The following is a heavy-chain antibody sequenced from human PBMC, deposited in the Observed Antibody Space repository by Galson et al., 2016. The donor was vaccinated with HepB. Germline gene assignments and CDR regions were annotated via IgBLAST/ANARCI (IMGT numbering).Heavy chain of an antibody. J-gene: IGHJ5*02. Sequence: SVKVSCKASGYPFTNHAIHWVRQAPGQGLEWMGWISAANGDRKYAEKFQGRVTSSRDTSASTAYMELSSLTSEDTSVFYCTRAVTATGDWFGPWGQGTLVSVSP. D-gene: IGHD2-21*02. V-gene: IGHV1-3*01. CDR1: GYPFTNHA. CDR2: ISAANGDR. CDR3: TRAVTATGDWFGP.